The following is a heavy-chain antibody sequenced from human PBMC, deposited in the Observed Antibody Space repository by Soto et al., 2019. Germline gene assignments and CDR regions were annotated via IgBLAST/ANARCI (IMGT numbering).Heavy chain of an antibody. CDR3: ARDRPSTWFRTGMDV. Sequence: GASVKVSCKASGDTFINYYIHWVRQAPGQGLEWMGVMKPTGDSTTYAQKFEGRVTMTRDTSTSTVYMELGSLRSEDTAVYYCARDRPSTWFRTGMDVWGQGTTVTVSS. V-gene: IGHV1-46*01. CDR1: GDTFINYY. J-gene: IGHJ6*01. CDR2: MKPTGDST. D-gene: IGHD6-13*01.